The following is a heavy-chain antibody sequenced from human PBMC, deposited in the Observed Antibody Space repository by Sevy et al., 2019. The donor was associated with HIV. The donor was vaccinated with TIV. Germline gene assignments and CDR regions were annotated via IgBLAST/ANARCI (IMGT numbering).Heavy chain of an antibody. J-gene: IGHJ6*03. CDR1: GGSISSYY. Sequence: SETLSLTCTVSGGSISSYYWSWIRQPAGKGLEWIGRIYTSGSTNYNPSLKSRVPMSGDTSKNQFSLKLSSVTAADTAVYYCARDRSRDYYYYYMDVWGKGTTVTVSS. CDR2: IYTSGST. V-gene: IGHV4-4*07. D-gene: IGHD3-10*01. CDR3: ARDRSRDYYYYYMDV.